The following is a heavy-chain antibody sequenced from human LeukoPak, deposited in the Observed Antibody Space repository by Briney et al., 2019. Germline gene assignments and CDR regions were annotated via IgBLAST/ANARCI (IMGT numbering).Heavy chain of an antibody. J-gene: IGHJ4*02. CDR1: GGSISSSSYY. CDR2: IYHSGST. D-gene: IGHD5-24*01. CDR3: ARDHQRWLQLRTFDY. Sequence: SETLSLTCTVSGGSISSSSYYWGWIRQPPGKGLEWIGSIYHSGSTYYNPSLKSRVTISVDTSKNQFSLKLSSVTAADTAVYYCARDHQRWLQLRTFDYWGQGTLVTVSS. V-gene: IGHV4-39*07.